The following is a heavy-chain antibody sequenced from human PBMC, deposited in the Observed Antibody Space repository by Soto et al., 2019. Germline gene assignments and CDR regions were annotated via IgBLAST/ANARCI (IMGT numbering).Heavy chain of an antibody. D-gene: IGHD3-10*01. CDR3: ARGRRVVRSNWFDP. Sequence: SSETLSLTCTVSGFSISSYYWSWIRQPPGKGLEWIGYIYYSGSTNYNPSLKSRVTISVDTSKNQFSLKLSSVTAADTAVYYCARGRRVVRSNWFDPWGQGTLVTVSS. V-gene: IGHV4-59*12. CDR1: GFSISSYY. J-gene: IGHJ5*02. CDR2: IYYSGST.